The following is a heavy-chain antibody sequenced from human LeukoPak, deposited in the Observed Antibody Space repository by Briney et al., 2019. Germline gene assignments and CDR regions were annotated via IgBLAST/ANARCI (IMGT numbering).Heavy chain of an antibody. V-gene: IGHV3-9*01. CDR2: ISWSSGSL. J-gene: IGHJ4*02. Sequence: GGSLRLSCTASGFTFDDYAMHWVRQAPGKGLEWVSGISWSSGSLGYADSVKGRFTISRDNAKNSLYLQMNSLRAEDTAVYYCARDRGGFDYWGQGTLVTVSS. D-gene: IGHD3-10*01. CDR3: ARDRGGFDY. CDR1: GFTFDDYA.